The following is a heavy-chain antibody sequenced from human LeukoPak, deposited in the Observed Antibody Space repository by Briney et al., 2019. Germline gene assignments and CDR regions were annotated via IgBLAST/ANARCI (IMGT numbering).Heavy chain of an antibody. CDR1: GGSFSGYY. Sequence: PSGTPSLTCAVYGGSFSGYYWSWIRQPPGKGLEWIGEINHSGSTNYNPSLKSRVTISVDTSKNQFSLKLSSVTAADTAVYYCARARTRSGCFDYWGQGTLVTVSS. V-gene: IGHV4-34*01. D-gene: IGHD6-19*01. CDR3: ARARTRSGCFDY. CDR2: INHSGST. J-gene: IGHJ4*02.